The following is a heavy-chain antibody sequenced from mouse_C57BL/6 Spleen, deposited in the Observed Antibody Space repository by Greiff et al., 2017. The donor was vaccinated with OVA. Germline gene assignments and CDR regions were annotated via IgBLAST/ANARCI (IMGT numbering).Heavy chain of an antibody. Sequence: DVQLVESGGGLVKPGGSLKLSCAASGFTFSSYAMSWVRQTPEKRLEWVATISDGGSYTYYPDNVKGRFTISRDNAKNNLYLQMSHLKSEDTAMYYCARDGNGNYEGYFDYWGQGTTLTVSS. V-gene: IGHV5-4*01. D-gene: IGHD2-1*01. CDR1: GFTFSSYA. CDR3: ARDGNGNYEGYFDY. CDR2: ISDGGSYT. J-gene: IGHJ2*01.